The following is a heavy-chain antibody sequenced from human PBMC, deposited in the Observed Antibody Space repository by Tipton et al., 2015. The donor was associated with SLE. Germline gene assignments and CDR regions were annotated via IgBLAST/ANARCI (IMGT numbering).Heavy chain of an antibody. V-gene: IGHV4-61*09. Sequence: TLSLTCSVSGGSITSGSNYYCTWIRQPAGKGLEWIGHFSSSGGTNYNTSLKSRVTISADTSKNEISLKMTSVTAADTAVYYCARRDCGGDCYYGHWGQGTQVTVSS. D-gene: IGHD2-21*01. CDR1: GGSITSGSNYY. CDR3: ARRDCGGDCYYGH. J-gene: IGHJ4*02. CDR2: FSSSGGT.